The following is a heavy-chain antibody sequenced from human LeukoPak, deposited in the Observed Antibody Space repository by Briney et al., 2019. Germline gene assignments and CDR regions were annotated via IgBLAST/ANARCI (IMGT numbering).Heavy chain of an antibody. J-gene: IGHJ4*02. CDR3: ARHPEVAHFDY. D-gene: IGHD2-15*01. CDR2: IYYSGST. CDR1: GGSISSYY. Sequence: SETLSLTCTVSGGSISSYYWSRIRQPPGKGLEWIGYIYYSGSTNYNPSLKSRVTISVDTSKNQFSLKLSSVTAADTAVYYCARHPEVAHFDYWGQGTLVTVSS. V-gene: IGHV4-59*08.